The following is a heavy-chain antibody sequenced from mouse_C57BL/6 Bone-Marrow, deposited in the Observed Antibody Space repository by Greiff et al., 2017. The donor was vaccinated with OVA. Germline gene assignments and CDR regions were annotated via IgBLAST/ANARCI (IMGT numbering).Heavy chain of an antibody. CDR2: INPYNGGT. CDR1: GYTFTDYY. CDR3: ARVGVVADEGYFDV. V-gene: IGHV1-19*01. D-gene: IGHD1-1*01. Sequence: VQLQQSGPVLVKPGASVKMSCKASGYTFTDYYMNWVKQSHGKSLEWIGVINPYNGGTSYNQKFKGKATLTVDKSSSTAYMELNSLTSEDSAVYYCARVGVVADEGYFDVWGTGTTVTVSS. J-gene: IGHJ1*03.